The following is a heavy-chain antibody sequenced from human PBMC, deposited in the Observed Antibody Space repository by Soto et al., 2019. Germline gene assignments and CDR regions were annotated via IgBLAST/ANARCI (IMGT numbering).Heavy chain of an antibody. D-gene: IGHD1-26*01. CDR3: ARAEDSGSYTPDY. Sequence: EVQLVESGGGLVKPGGSLRLSCAASGFTFSSYSMNWVRQAPGKGLEWVSSISSSSSYIYYADSVKGRFTISRDNAKNSLYLQMNSLRAEDTAVYYCARAEDSGSYTPDYWGQGTLVTVSS. V-gene: IGHV3-21*01. CDR2: ISSSSSYI. J-gene: IGHJ4*02. CDR1: GFTFSSYS.